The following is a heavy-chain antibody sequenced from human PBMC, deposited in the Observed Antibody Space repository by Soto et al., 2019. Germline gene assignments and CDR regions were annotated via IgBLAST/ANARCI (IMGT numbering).Heavy chain of an antibody. CDR1: GASITYGGYS. D-gene: IGHD5-12*01. CDR2: ITHLENT. Sequence: QLRLQESGSGVVETSESLSLTCTVFGASITYGGYSWSWIRQSPGRGLEWIGHITHLENTYFNPSFKSRPSMSIDRAKNQFSLKLTSMTAADKGRYFCVRGGGNDPFEYWGQGILVTVSS. J-gene: IGHJ4*02. V-gene: IGHV4-30-2*06. CDR3: VRGGGNDPFEY.